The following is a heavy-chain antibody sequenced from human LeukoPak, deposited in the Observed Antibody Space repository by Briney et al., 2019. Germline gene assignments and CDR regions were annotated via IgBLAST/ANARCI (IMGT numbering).Heavy chain of an antibody. CDR2: MYYSGST. J-gene: IGHJ4*02. CDR1: GGSISSSSYA. Sequence: SGTLSLTCAVSGGSISSSSYAWGWIRQPPGKGLEWIGSMYYSGSTHHNPSLKSRVTVSVDTSKNQFSLKLSSVTAADTAVYYCARLVSDSSGYYNFDYWGQGTLVTVSS. CDR3: ARLVSDSSGYYNFDY. D-gene: IGHD3-22*01. V-gene: IGHV4-39*01.